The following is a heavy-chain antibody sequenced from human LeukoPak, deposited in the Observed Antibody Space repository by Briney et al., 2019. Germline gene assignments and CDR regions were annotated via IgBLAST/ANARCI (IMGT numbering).Heavy chain of an antibody. D-gene: IGHD1-26*01. CDR3: ARDPVDWSGNYQPSPYFDY. J-gene: IGHJ4*02. CDR1: GYSFTNYG. CDR2: RSADNGDT. V-gene: IGHV1-18*01. Sequence: ASVKVSCKTSGYSFTNYGISWVRQVPGQGLEWMGWRSADNGDTNYARKFQDRVTMTTDTSTSTAYMELRSLRSDDTAVYYCARDPVDWSGNYQPSPYFDYWGQGTLVIVSS.